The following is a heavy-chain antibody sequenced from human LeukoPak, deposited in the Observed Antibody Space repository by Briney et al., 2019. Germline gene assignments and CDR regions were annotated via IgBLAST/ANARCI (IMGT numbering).Heavy chain of an antibody. CDR2: ISYDGSNK. Sequence: PGGSLRLSCAASGFTFSSYAMHWVRQAPGKGLEWVAVISYDGSNKYYADSVKGRFTISRDNSKNTLYLQMDSLRAEDTAVYYCAKDPGETDYWGQGTLVTVSS. V-gene: IGHV3-30-3*01. CDR3: AKDPGETDY. J-gene: IGHJ4*02. D-gene: IGHD3-10*01. CDR1: GFTFSSYA.